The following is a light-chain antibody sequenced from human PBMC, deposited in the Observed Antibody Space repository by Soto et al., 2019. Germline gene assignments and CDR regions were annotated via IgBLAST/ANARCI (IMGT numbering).Light chain of an antibody. CDR2: DTS. Sequence: IVLTHSPATLSFSPGEIATLSFRAIHSVSRYLAWYQQKPGHAPRLLIYDTSYRATGIPARFSGSGSGTDFTLTISSLEPEDFAVYYCQQRSNWITFGQGTRLEIK. V-gene: IGKV3-11*01. J-gene: IGKJ5*01. CDR1: HSVSRY. CDR3: QQRSNWIT.